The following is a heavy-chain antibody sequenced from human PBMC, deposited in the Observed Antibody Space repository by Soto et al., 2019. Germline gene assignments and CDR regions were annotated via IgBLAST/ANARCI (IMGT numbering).Heavy chain of an antibody. CDR3: ARDLDFWSGYNYGPHKGFDY. D-gene: IGHD3-3*01. J-gene: IGHJ4*02. Sequence: GGSLRLSCAASGFTFSSYSMNWVRQAPGKGLEWVSYISSSSSTIYYADSVKGRFTISRDNAKNSLYLQMNSLRDEDTAVYYCARDLDFWSGYNYGPHKGFDYWGQGTLVTVSS. CDR1: GFTFSSYS. V-gene: IGHV3-48*02. CDR2: ISSSSSTI.